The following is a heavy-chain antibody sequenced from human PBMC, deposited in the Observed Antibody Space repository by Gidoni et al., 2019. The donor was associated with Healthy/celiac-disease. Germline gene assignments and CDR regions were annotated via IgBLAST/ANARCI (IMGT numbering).Heavy chain of an antibody. CDR3: AREGFYGYGYYFDY. J-gene: IGHJ4*02. CDR1: GGPISSYY. D-gene: IGHD5-18*01. CDR2: IYTSGST. V-gene: IGHV4-4*07. Sequence: QVQLQESGPGLVKPSETLSLTGTVSGGPISSYYWSWIRQPAGKGLEWIGRIYTSGSTNYNPSLKSRVTMSVDTSKNQFSLKLSSVTAADTAVYYCAREGFYGYGYYFDYWGQGTLVTVSS.